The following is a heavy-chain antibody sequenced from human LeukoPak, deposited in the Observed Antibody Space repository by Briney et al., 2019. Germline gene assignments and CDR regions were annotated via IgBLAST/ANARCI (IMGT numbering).Heavy chain of an antibody. V-gene: IGHV3-7*01. CDR2: IKEDGSEK. CDR3: ARGYGVAY. Sequence: TGGSLRLSCAASGFTLSSYWMAWVRQAPGKGLEWVANIKEDGSEKHYVDSVKGRFTISRDNAKNSLYPQMNSLRAEDTAVYYCARGYGVAYWGQGTLVIASS. CDR1: GFTLSSYW. J-gene: IGHJ4*02. D-gene: IGHD4/OR15-4a*01.